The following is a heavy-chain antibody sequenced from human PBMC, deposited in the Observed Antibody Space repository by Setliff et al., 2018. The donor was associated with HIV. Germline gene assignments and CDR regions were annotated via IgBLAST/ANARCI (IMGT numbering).Heavy chain of an antibody. CDR1: GYTFTDYH. CDR3: ARLASGGWPLEVFDI. CDR2: ISAYNGNT. Sequence: ASVKVSCKASGYTFTDYHIHWVRQAPGQGLEYLGWISAYNGNTNYAQKVQGRITMTTDASTSTVDMELRSLTSDDTAVYYCARLASGGWPLEVFDIWGQGTMVTVSS. V-gene: IGHV1-18*04. J-gene: IGHJ3*02. D-gene: IGHD2-15*01.